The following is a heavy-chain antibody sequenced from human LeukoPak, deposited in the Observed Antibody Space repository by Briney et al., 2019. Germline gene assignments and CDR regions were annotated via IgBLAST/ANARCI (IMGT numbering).Heavy chain of an antibody. V-gene: IGHV3-30*02. Sequence: PGGSLRLSCAASGFTFRTSGMHWVRQAPGKGLEWVAFIQYHGRDKYYADSVKGRFTISRDNSKNTLYTEVNSLRAEDTAVYYCAREGGRTVAGTFDNWGQGTLVTVSS. CDR2: IQYHGRDK. D-gene: IGHD6-19*01. J-gene: IGHJ4*02. CDR3: AREGGRTVAGTFDN. CDR1: GFTFRTSG.